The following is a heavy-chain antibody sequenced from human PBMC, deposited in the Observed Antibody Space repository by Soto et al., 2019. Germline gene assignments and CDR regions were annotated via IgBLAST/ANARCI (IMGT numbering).Heavy chain of an antibody. CDR2: INPSGGST. D-gene: IGHD3-22*01. V-gene: IGHV1-46*01. CDR1: GYTFTSYY. Sequence: ASVKVSCKASGYTFTSYYMHWVRQAPGQGLEWMGIINPSGGSTSYAQKFQGRVTMTRDTSTSTVYMELSSLRSEDTAVYYCARDQPTYYSDSSGPDAFDIWGQGTMVTVSS. J-gene: IGHJ3*02. CDR3: ARDQPTYYSDSSGPDAFDI.